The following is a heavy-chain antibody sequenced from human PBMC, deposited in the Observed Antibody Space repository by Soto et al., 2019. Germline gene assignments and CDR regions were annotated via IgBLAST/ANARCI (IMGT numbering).Heavy chain of an antibody. CDR2: IKQDGSEK. V-gene: IGHV3-7*05. J-gene: IGHJ3*02. CDR1: GFTFSSYW. Sequence: EVPLVESGGGLVQPGGSLRLSCAASGFTFSSYWMSWVRQAPGKGLEWVANIKQDGSEKYYVDSVKGRFTISRDNAKNSLYLQRNSLRAEDTAVYYCAREAYAYDIAYDSSGYAAFDIWGQGTMVTVSS. D-gene: IGHD3-22*01. CDR3: AREAYAYDIAYDSSGYAAFDI.